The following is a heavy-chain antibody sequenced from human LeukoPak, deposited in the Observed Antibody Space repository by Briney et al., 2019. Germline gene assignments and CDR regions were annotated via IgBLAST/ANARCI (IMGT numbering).Heavy chain of an antibody. Sequence: AETLSLTCTVSGGPISSYYWSWIRQPPGKGLEWIGYIYYSGSTNYNPSLKSRVTISVDTSKNQFSLKLSSVTAADTAVYYCARGRILAERYYFDFWGPEPVDAVSS. CDR3: ARGRILAERYYFDF. V-gene: IGHV4-59*08. CDR2: IYYSGST. D-gene: IGHD5-12*01. J-gene: IGHJ4*02. CDR1: GGPISSYY.